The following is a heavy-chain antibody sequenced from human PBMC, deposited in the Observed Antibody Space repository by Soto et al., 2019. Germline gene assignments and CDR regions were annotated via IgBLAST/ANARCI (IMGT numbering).Heavy chain of an antibody. CDR2: IYYSGST. Sequence: SETLSLTCTVSGGSISSYYWSWIRQPPGKGLEWIGYIYYSGSTNYNPSLKSRVTISVDTSKNQFSLKLCSVTAADTAVYYCARTEIYGDYGYYFDYWGRGTLVTVSS. D-gene: IGHD4-17*01. CDR3: ARTEIYGDYGYYFDY. V-gene: IGHV4-59*08. J-gene: IGHJ4*02. CDR1: GGSISSYY.